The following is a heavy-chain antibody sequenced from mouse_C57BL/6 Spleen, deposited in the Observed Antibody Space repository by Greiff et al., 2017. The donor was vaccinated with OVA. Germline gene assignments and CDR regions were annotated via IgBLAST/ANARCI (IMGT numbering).Heavy chain of an antibody. CDR3: AGNSYPPMDY. Sequence: QVQLQQSGAELVLPGASVKLSCTASGYTFTSSCMHWVKQRPGQGLEWIGEIDPSDSSTNYNPQFKGQSPLTVDKYSSTTKMQLNSLTSEDSAVDCCAGNSYPPMDYWGQGTSVTVSS. V-gene: IGHV1-69*01. CDR2: IDPSDSST. J-gene: IGHJ4*01. CDR1: GYTFTSSC. D-gene: IGHD2-12*01.